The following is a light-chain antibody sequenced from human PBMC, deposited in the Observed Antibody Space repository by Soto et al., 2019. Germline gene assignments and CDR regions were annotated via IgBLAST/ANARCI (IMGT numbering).Light chain of an antibody. J-gene: IGLJ1*01. CDR2: EVC. CDR1: SSDVGGYNY. Sequence: QSALTQPASVSGSPGQSITISCTGTSSDVGGYNYVSWYQQYPGKAPKLMIYEVCNRPSGVSNRFSGSKSGNTASLTISGLQAEDEADYYCNSYTSSGTLGVFGTGTKVTVL. V-gene: IGLV2-14*01. CDR3: NSYTSSGTLGV.